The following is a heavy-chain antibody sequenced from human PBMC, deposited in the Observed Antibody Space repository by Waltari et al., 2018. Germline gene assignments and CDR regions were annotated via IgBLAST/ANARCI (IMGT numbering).Heavy chain of an antibody. D-gene: IGHD2-15*01. CDR3: AKMGYCSGGSCQFYYYYGMDV. J-gene: IGHJ6*02. CDR1: GFTFSSYA. V-gene: IGHV3-23*01. Sequence: EVQLLESGGGLVQPGGSLRLSCAASGFTFSSYAMSWVRQAPGKGLEWVSAIIGSGGSTYYADSVKGRFTISRDNSKNTLYLQMNSLRAEDTAVYYCAKMGYCSGGSCQFYYYYGMDVWGQGTTVTVSS. CDR2: IIGSGGST.